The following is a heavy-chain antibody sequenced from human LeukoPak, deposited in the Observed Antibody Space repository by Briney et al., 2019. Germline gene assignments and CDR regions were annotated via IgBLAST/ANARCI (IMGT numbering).Heavy chain of an antibody. CDR3: ARDIEAVGATLYFDY. V-gene: IGHV1-2*02. CDR2: INPNSGGT. CDR1: GYTFTGYY. D-gene: IGHD1-26*01. J-gene: IGHJ4*02. Sequence: ASVKVSCKASGYTFTGYYMHWVRQAPGQGLECMGWINPNSGGTNYAPKFQGRVTMTRDTSISTAYMELSRLRSDDTAVYYCARDIEAVGATLYFDYWGQGTLVTVSS.